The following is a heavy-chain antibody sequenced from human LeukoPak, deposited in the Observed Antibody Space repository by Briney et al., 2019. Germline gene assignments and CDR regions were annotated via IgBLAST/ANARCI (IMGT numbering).Heavy chain of an antibody. CDR3: ARARPIVGATTFDY. CDR1: GGSISSYY. D-gene: IGHD1-26*01. J-gene: IGHJ4*02. Sequence: ETLSLTCTVSGGSISSYYWSWIRQPPGKGLEWIGYIYYSGSTNYNPSLKSRVTISVDTSKNQFSLKLSSVTAADTAVYYCARARPIVGATTFDYWGQRTLVTVSS. CDR2: IYYSGST. V-gene: IGHV4-59*08.